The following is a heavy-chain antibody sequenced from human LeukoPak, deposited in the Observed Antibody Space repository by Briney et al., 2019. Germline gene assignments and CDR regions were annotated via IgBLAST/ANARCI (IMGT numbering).Heavy chain of an antibody. CDR1: GYSFSTYA. V-gene: IGHV1-3*01. CDR3: ARDSRSLRAYGMDV. Sequence: ASVKVSCKASGYSFSTYAMHWVRQAPGQRLEWMGWINVGNGNTKYSQKFQGRVTITRDTSASTAYMELSSLRTEDTAVYYCARDSRSLRAYGMDVWGQGTTVTVSS. CDR2: INVGNGNT. J-gene: IGHJ6*02. D-gene: IGHD3-10*01.